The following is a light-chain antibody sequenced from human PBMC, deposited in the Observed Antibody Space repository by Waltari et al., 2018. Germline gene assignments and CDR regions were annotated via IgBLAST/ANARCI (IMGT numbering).Light chain of an antibody. J-gene: IGLJ3*02. V-gene: IGLV3-10*01. CDR2: KDT. CDR3: YSAEISGKLWA. CDR1: ALPKKY. Sequence: SYELTQSPSVSVSPGQTATITCSGDALPKKYAYWYQQKSGQAPVLVIYKDTKRPSGIPEKFSGSSTGKMATLTISGAQVEDEGDYYCYSAEISGKLWAFGGGTKLTVL.